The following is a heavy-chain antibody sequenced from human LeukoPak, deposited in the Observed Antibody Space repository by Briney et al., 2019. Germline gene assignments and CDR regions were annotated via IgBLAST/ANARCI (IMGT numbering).Heavy chain of an antibody. CDR1: GGSISRYY. Sequence: SETLSLTCTVSGGSISRYYWGWIRQPPGKGLEWIGSIYHSGSTYYNPSLKSRVTISVDTSKNQFSLKLSSVTAADTAVYYCARELRYDNSDSGAFWGQGTVVTVSS. CDR3: ARELRYDNSDSGAF. J-gene: IGHJ3*01. V-gene: IGHV4-38-2*02. D-gene: IGHD3-22*01. CDR2: IYHSGST.